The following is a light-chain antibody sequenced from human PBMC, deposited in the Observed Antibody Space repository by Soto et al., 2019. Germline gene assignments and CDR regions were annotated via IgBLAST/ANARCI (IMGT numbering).Light chain of an antibody. CDR1: QSIGRW. CDR2: DAS. J-gene: IGKJ1*01. V-gene: IGKV1-5*01. Sequence: DIQMTQSPSTLSAFVGDRVTITCRASQSIGRWLAWYQQKPGKAPKLLIYDASSLESGVPSRFSGSGSGKEFTLTISSLQPDDFATYYCQQYNTYSPERTFGQGTKVEVK. CDR3: QQYNTYSPERT.